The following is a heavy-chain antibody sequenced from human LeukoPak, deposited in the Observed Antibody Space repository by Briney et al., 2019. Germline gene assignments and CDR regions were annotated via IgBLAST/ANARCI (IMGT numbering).Heavy chain of an antibody. J-gene: IGHJ4*02. CDR3: ATGIAVAGRVWYFDY. CDR2: IIPIFGTA. Sequence: SVKVSCKASGGTFSSYAISWVRQAPGQGLEWMGGIIPIFGTANYAQKFQGRVTITADESTSTAYMELSGLRSEDTAVYYCATGIAVAGRVWYFDYWGQGTLVTVSS. CDR1: GGTFSSYA. V-gene: IGHV1-69*13. D-gene: IGHD6-19*01.